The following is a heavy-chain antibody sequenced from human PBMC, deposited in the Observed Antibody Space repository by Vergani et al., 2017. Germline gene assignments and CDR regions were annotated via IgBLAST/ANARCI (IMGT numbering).Heavy chain of an antibody. CDR3: ARDNQLDTYEFFDS. V-gene: IGHV1-69*09. CDR1: GDTFTTST. CDR2: IIPIINIA. Sequence: QVQLVQSGAEVKKPGSSVKVSCKASGDTFTTSTIAWVRQAPGQGFEWMGRIIPIINIANYAQKFEGRVTITADKSTITAYMELTSLTSEDTAIYFCARDNQLDTYEFFDSWGQGTLVTVSS. D-gene: IGHD5-18*01. J-gene: IGHJ4*02.